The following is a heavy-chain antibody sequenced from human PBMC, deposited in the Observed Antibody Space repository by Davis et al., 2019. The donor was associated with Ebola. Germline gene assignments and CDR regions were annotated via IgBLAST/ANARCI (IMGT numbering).Heavy chain of an antibody. J-gene: IGHJ4*02. D-gene: IGHD3-22*01. V-gene: IGHV4-39*07. CDR3: AREPDTYYYDSSGYGALRYYFDY. CDR1: GGSISSSSYY. Sequence: PSETLSLTCTVSGGSISSSSYYWGWIRQPPGKGLEWIGSIYYSGSTYYNPSLKSRVTISVDTSKNQFSLKLSSVTAADTAVYYCAREPDTYYYDSSGYGALRYYFDYWGQGTLVTVSS. CDR2: IYYSGST.